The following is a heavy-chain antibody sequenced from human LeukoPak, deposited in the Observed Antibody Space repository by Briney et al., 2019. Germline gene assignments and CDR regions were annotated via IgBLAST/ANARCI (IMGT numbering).Heavy chain of an antibody. CDR3: ARGYSSSWYFNWFDP. D-gene: IGHD6-13*01. V-gene: IGHV4-38-2*02. J-gene: IGHJ5*02. CDR2: IYHSGST. Sequence: SETLSLTCSVSGYAISSGYFWGWIRQPPGKGLEWIGTIYHSGSTYYNPSLKSRVTISVDTSRNQFSLKLSSVTAADTAVYYCARGYSSSWYFNWFDPWGQGTLVTVSS. CDR1: GYAISSGYF.